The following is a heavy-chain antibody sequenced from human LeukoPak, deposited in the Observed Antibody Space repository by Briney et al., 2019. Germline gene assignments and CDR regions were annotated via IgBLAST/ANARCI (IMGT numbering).Heavy chain of an antibody. CDR2: IFPDDSDT. J-gene: IGHJ4*02. CDR3: VRQGYSYGSDY. V-gene: IGHV5-51*01. D-gene: IGHD5-18*01. Sequence: GESLKISCKGSGYSFTSYWIGWVRQMPGIGLEWMGIIFPDDSDTRYSPSLQGQVSISVDKSISTAYLQWSSLRASDTAMYYCVRQGYSYGSDYWGQGTLVTVSS. CDR1: GYSFTSYW.